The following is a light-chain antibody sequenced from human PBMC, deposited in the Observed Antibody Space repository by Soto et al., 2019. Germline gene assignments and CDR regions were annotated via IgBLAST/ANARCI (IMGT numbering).Light chain of an antibody. V-gene: IGKV1D-8*03. CDR2: AAS. J-gene: IGKJ1*01. Sequence: VIWMTQSPSLLSASTGDRVTISCRVSQGISNYLAWYQQKPGKAPELLIYAASTLQSGVPSRFSGSGSVTDFTLTISCLQSEDFATYYCQQYYGFPRTFGQGTKVEIK. CDR3: QQYYGFPRT. CDR1: QGISNY.